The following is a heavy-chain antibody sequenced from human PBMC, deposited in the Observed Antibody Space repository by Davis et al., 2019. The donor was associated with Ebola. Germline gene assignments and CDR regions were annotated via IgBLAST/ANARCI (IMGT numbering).Heavy chain of an antibody. J-gene: IGHJ4*02. D-gene: IGHD3-22*01. V-gene: IGHV3-9*01. Sequence: PGGSLRLSCAASGFTFDDYAMHWVRQAPGKGLEWVSGISWNSGSIGYADSVKGRFTISRDNAKNSLYLQMNSLRAEDTALYYCAKDPAIDSSGEYYFDYWGQGTLVTVSS. CDR1: GFTFDDYA. CDR2: ISWNSGSI. CDR3: AKDPAIDSSGEYYFDY.